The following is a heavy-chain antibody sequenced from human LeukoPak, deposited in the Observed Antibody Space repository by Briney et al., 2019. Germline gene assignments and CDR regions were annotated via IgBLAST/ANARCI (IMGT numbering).Heavy chain of an antibody. Sequence: GGSLRLSCAASGFSFSTYAMSWVRQAPGKGLEWVSGISASGGSTYYADSVKGRFTISRDNAKNSLYLQMNSLRAEDTAVYYCARSSYGNYFDYWGQGALVTVSS. D-gene: IGHD4-17*01. V-gene: IGHV3-23*01. CDR3: ARSSYGNYFDY. CDR2: ISASGGST. CDR1: GFSFSTYA. J-gene: IGHJ4*02.